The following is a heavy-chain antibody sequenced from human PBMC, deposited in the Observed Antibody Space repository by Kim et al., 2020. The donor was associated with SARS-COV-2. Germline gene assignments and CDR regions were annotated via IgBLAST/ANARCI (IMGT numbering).Heavy chain of an antibody. Sequence: GGSLRLSCAASGFTFSSYGMHWVRQAPGKGLEWVAVISYDGSNKYYADSVKGRFTISRDNSKNTLYLQMNSLRAEDTAVYYCAKDSGGITIFGVADYYYGMDVWGPGTAVTVCS. V-gene: IGHV3-30*18. CDR2: ISYDGSNK. J-gene: IGHJ6*02. CDR3: AKDSGGITIFGVADYYYGMDV. D-gene: IGHD3-3*01. CDR1: GFTFSSYG.